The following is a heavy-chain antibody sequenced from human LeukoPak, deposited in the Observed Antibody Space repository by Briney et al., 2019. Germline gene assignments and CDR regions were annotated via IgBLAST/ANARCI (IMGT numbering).Heavy chain of an antibody. V-gene: IGHV4-39*01. Sequence: SETLSLTCTVSGGSISSSSYYWGWIRQPPGKGLEWIGSIYYSGSTYYNPSLKSRVTISVDTSKNQFSLKLSSVTAADTAVYYCARRSYYYDSGGYYGYWGQGTLVTVSS. CDR2: IYYSGST. J-gene: IGHJ4*02. D-gene: IGHD3-22*01. CDR1: GGSISSSSYY. CDR3: ARRSYYYDSGGYYGY.